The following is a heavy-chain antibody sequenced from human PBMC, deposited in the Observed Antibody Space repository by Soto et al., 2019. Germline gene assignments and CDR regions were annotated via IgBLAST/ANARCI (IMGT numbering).Heavy chain of an antibody. CDR1: GGSFSGYY. V-gene: IGHV4-34*01. D-gene: IGHD1-20*01. CDR2: INHSGST. CDR3: ARGALVTGTPFPFDY. J-gene: IGHJ4*02. Sequence: SETLSLTCAVYGGSFSGYYWSWIRQPPGKGLEWIGEINHSGSTNYNPSLKSRVTISVDTSKNQFSLKLSSVTAADTAVYYCARGALVTGTPFPFDYWGQGTLVTVSS.